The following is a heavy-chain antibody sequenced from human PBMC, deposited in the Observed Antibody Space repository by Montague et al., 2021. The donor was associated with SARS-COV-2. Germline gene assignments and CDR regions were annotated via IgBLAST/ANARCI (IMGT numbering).Heavy chain of an antibody. CDR1: GGSISSSYW. CDR3: AHQTRFSSGMDV. Sequence: TLSLTCSVSGGSISSSYWSWIRQPPGKALEWLALIFWDDDKRYSPSLKSRLTITKDTSKNHVVLTMANMDPADTATYYCAHQTRFSSGMDVWGQGTTVTVSS. D-gene: IGHD3-3*01. V-gene: IGHV2-5*08. J-gene: IGHJ6*02. CDR2: IFWDDDK.